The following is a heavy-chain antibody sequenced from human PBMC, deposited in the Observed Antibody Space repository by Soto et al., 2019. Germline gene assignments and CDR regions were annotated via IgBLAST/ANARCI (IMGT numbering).Heavy chain of an antibody. J-gene: IGHJ4*02. CDR2: ISSSSSYT. V-gene: IGHV3-11*03. D-gene: IGHD6-13*01. CDR3: ASGTIAAAGIDY. Sequence: SLRLSCAASGFTFSDYYMSWIRQAPGKGLEWVSYISSSSSYTNYADSVKGRFTISRDNAKNSLYLQMNSLRAEDTAVYYCASGTIAAAGIDYWGQGTLVTVSS. CDR1: GFTFSDYY.